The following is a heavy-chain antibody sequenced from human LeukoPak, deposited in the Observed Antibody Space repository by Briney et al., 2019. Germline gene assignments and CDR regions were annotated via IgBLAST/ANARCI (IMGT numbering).Heavy chain of an antibody. CDR1: GGTFSSYA. V-gene: IGHV1-69*05. CDR3: AVSTVVTPSLYYYYMDV. CDR2: ISPIFGAA. D-gene: IGHD4-23*01. Sequence: ASVKVSCTASGGTFSSYAISWVRQAPGQGLEWMGGISPIFGAANYAKKFQGRVTITTDESTSTAYMELSSLRSEDTAVYYCAVSTVVTPSLYYYYMDVWGKGTTVTVSS. J-gene: IGHJ6*03.